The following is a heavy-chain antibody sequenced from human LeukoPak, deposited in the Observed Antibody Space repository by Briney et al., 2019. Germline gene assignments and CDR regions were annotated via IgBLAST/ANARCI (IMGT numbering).Heavy chain of an antibody. D-gene: IGHD2-15*01. J-gene: IGHJ4*02. CDR2: ISDNGRRT. Sequence: GGSLRLSCAASGFTFSNFGLNWVRQAPGKGLEWVAFISDNGRRTYYLESVKGLFTISRDDTKNTLYLQMNSLRVEDTAVYYCARDRIGKYSIDYWGQGTLVTVSS. CDR3: ARDRIGKYSIDY. V-gene: IGHV3-33*08. CDR1: GFTFSNFG.